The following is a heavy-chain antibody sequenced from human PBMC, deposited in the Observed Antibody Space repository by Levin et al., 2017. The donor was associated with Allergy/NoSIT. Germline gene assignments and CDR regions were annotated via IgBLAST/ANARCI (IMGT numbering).Heavy chain of an antibody. CDR3: ARRGIAARQNYFDY. J-gene: IGHJ4*02. Sequence: SETLSLTCTVSGGSISSSSYYWGWIRQPPGKGLEWIGSIYYSGSTYYNPSLKSRVTISVDTSKNQFSLKLSSVTAADTAVYYCARRGIAARQNYFDYWGQGTLVTVSS. CDR2: IYYSGST. V-gene: IGHV4-39*01. CDR1: GGSISSSSYY. D-gene: IGHD6-6*01.